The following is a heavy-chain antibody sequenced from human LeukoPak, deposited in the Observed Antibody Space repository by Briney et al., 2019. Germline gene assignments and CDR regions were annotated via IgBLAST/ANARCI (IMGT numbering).Heavy chain of an antibody. V-gene: IGHV4-39*01. Sequence: SETLSLTCTVSGDSLSSSSYYWGWIRQPPGKGLEWIASIYYSGNTYYNPSLKSRVTKSVDTSKNQFSLKLSSVTAADTAVYFCAVVGPTVYFDYWGQGTLVTVSS. J-gene: IGHJ4*02. CDR3: AVVGPTVYFDY. CDR2: IYYSGNT. CDR1: GDSLSSSSYY. D-gene: IGHD2-15*01.